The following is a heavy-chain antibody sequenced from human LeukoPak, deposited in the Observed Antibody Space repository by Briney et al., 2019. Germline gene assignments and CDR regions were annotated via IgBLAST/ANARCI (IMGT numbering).Heavy chain of an antibody. D-gene: IGHD2-15*01. J-gene: IGHJ3*02. Sequence: GGSLRLSCAASGFTFSSYWMSWVRQAPGKGLEWVANIKQDGSEKYYVDSVKGRFTISRDNAKNTLYLQMNSLRAEDTAVYYCIRDTLYCSGGYCYHDIWGQGTMVTVSS. CDR1: GFTFSSYW. V-gene: IGHV3-7*01. CDR3: IRDTLYCSGGYCYHDI. CDR2: IKQDGSEK.